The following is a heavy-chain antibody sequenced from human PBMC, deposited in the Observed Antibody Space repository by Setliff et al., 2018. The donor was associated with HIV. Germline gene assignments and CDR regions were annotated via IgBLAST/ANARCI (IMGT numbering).Heavy chain of an antibody. CDR2: VSYTGTT. CDR3: ARLSTTSRDFDA. J-gene: IGHJ4*02. D-gene: IGHD2-2*01. Sequence: TSETLSLTCTASYATISTADYYWSWIRQPPGKGLELTGFVSYTGTTHYNPSLKSRLTISIDTSENQFSLKLSSVTAADTAVYYCARLSTTSRDFDAWGQGTRVTVS. V-gene: IGHV4-30-4*01. CDR1: YATISTADYY.